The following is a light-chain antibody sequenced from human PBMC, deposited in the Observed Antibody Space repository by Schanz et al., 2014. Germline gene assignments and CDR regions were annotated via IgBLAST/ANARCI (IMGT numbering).Light chain of an antibody. Sequence: QSALTQPPSASGSPGQSVTISCTGTSSDVGGYNYVSWYQQHPGKAPKLIISDVTRRPSGVPDRFSGSKSDNTASLTVSGLQAEDEADYYCSSYAGKHTLVFGGGTKLTVL. CDR1: SSDVGGYNY. V-gene: IGLV2-8*01. J-gene: IGLJ2*01. CDR2: DVT. CDR3: SSYAGKHTLV.